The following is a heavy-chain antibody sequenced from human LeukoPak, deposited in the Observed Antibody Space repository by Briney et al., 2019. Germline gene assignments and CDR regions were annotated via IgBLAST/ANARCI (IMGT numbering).Heavy chain of an antibody. CDR2: IWYDGSNK. J-gene: IGHJ6*04. D-gene: IGHD2/OR15-2a*01. V-gene: IGHV3-33*01. CDR1: GFTFSSYG. Sequence: GRSLRLSCAASGFTFSSYGMHWVRQAPGKGLEWVAVIWYDGSNKYYADSVKGRFTISRDDSKNTLYLQMNSLRAEDTAVYYCAREKLRGILYYGMDVWGKGTTVTVSS. CDR3: AREKLRGILYYGMDV.